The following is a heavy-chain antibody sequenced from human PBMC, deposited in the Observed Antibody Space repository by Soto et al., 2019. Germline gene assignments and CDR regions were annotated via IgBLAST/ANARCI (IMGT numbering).Heavy chain of an antibody. D-gene: IGHD6-13*01. CDR1: GGSISSSSYY. V-gene: IGHV4-61*05. CDR3: ARHPLRSIAAAGTFWFDP. CDR2: IYYSGST. Sequence: SETLSLTCTVSGGSISSSSYYWSWIRQPPGKGLEWIGYIYYSGSTNYNPSLKSRVTVSVDTSKNQFSLKLSSVTAADTAVYYCARHPLRSIAAAGTFWFDPWGQGTLVTVSS. J-gene: IGHJ5*02.